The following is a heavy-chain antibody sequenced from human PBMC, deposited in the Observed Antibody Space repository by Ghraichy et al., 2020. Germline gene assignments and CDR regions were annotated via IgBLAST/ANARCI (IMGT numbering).Heavy chain of an antibody. Sequence: SETLSLTCAVYGGSFSGYYWSWIRQPPGKGLEWIGEINHSGSTNYNPSLKSRVTISVDTSKNQFSLKLSSVTAADTAVYYCARGFSYYGSGSYFDYWRQGTLVTVSS. D-gene: IGHD3-10*01. CDR1: GGSFSGYY. V-gene: IGHV4-34*01. J-gene: IGHJ4*02. CDR3: ARGFSYYGSGSYFDY. CDR2: INHSGST.